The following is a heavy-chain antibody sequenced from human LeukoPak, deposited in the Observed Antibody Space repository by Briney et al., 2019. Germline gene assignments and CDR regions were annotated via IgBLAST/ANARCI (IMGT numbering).Heavy chain of an antibody. Sequence: PSETLSLTCTVSGGSISTYYWSWIRQPPGKGLECIGYIYLSGNTDYNPSLESRVTISVDTSQNQFSLKLSSVTAADTAVYYCARGGGFSYGFYYYYGMDVWGKGTTVTVSS. V-gene: IGHV4-59*01. CDR1: GGSISTYY. J-gene: IGHJ6*04. CDR2: IYLSGNT. CDR3: ARGGGFSYGFYYYYGMDV. D-gene: IGHD5-18*01.